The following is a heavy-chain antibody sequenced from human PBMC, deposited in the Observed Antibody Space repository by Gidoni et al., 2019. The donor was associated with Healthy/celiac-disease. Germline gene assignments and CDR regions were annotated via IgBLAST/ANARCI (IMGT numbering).Heavy chain of an antibody. V-gene: IGHV3-21*01. J-gene: IGHJ3*02. Sequence: EVQLVESGGGLVKPGGSRILPCASSGFTFISYSMIWVRQAPGKGLGWVSSISSSSSYIYYADSVKGRFTISRDNAKNSLYLQMNSLRAEDTAVYYCARDLSPFGVVIPAAFDIWGQGTMVTVSS. D-gene: IGHD3-3*01. CDR1: GFTFISYS. CDR2: ISSSSSYI. CDR3: ARDLSPFGVVIPAAFDI.